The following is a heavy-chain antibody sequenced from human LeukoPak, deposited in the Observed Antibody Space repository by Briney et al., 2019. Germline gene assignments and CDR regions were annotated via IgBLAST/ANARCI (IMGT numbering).Heavy chain of an antibody. CDR2: INPNSGDT. CDR3: ARATYYYGSWSPDY. J-gene: IGHJ4*02. D-gene: IGHD3-10*01. Sequence: SVKVSCKASGYTFTGYYMHWVRQAPGQGLEWMGWINPNSGDTNYGQKFQGRVTMARDTSISTAYMELSRLRSDDTAVYYCARATYYYGSWSPDYWGQGTLVTVSS. CDR1: GYTFTGYY. V-gene: IGHV1-2*02.